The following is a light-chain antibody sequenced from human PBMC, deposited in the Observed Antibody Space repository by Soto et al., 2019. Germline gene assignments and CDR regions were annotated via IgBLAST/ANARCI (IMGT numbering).Light chain of an antibody. Sequence: ETVWTQSPGTLSLSPGERATLSCRTSQSVSNNYLAWYQQKPGQAPRLLSYGASSRATGIPDRFSGSGSGTDFTLSISRLEPEDFAVYYGQQYSSLWTFGQGTKVELK. CDR1: QSVSNNY. CDR2: GAS. J-gene: IGKJ1*01. CDR3: QQYSSLWT. V-gene: IGKV3-20*01.